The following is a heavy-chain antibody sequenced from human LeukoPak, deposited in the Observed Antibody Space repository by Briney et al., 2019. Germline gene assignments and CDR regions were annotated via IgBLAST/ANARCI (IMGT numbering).Heavy chain of an antibody. CDR3: ARGTEDDAFDI. J-gene: IGHJ3*02. V-gene: IGHV4-34*01. Sequence: SETLSLTCAVYGGSFSGYYWSWIRQPPGKGLEWIGEINHSGSTNYNPSLKSRVTISVDTSKNQFSLKLSSVTAADTAVYYCARGTEDDAFDIWGQGTMATVSS. CDR1: GGSFSGYY. CDR2: INHSGST.